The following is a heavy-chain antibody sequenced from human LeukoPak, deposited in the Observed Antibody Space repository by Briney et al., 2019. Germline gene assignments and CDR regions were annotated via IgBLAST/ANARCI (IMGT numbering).Heavy chain of an antibody. CDR1: GFTFSNYY. CDR3: ARDLTPLIQLWPRSLDYNYGMDV. V-gene: IGHV3-7*01. J-gene: IGHJ6*02. Sequence: TGGSLRLSCAASGFTFSNYYMNWVRQAPGKGLEWVANIKEDGSEIYYVAVVKGRFTISRDNANNSLYLQMNSLRAEDTAVYYCARDLTPLIQLWPRSLDYNYGMDVWGQGTTVTVSS. CDR2: IKEDGSEI. D-gene: IGHD5-24*01.